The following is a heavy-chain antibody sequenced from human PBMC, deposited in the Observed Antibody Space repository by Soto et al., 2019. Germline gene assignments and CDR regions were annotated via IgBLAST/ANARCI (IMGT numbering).Heavy chain of an antibody. V-gene: IGHV4-59*01. CDR2: IYYSGST. J-gene: IGHJ3*02. CDR3: ARDRHYGSGSYAFDI. Sequence: QVQLQESGPGLVKPSETLSLTCTVSGGSISSYYWSWIRQPPGKGLEWIGYIYYSGSTNYNPSLKGRVTISVDTSKNQFSLKLSSVTAADTAVYYCARDRHYGSGSYAFDIWGQGTMVTVSS. D-gene: IGHD3-10*01. CDR1: GGSISSYY.